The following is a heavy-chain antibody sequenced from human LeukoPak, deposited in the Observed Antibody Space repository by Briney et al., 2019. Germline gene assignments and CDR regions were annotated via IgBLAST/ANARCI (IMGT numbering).Heavy chain of an antibody. D-gene: IGHD1-1*01. CDR3: ARDKIKTTVFEH. V-gene: IGHV3-7*01. Sequence: GGSLRLSCAASGFTFSSYWMSWVRQAPGKGLEWVANIKEDGSQKYYGDSVKGRITISRDNTRNSVYLQITSLRAEDTAVYYCARDKIKTTVFEHWGQGILVTVSS. CDR1: GFTFSSYW. CDR2: IKEDGSQK. J-gene: IGHJ5*02.